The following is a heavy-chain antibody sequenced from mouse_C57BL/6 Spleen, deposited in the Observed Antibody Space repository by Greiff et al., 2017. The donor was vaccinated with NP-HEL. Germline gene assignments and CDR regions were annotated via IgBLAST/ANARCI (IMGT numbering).Heavy chain of an antibody. CDR2: ISDGGSYT. J-gene: IGHJ1*03. CDR3: ARLRGSGWYFDG. V-gene: IGHV5-4*01. CDR1: GFTFSSYA. Sequence: EVQVVESGGGLVKPGGSLKLSCAASGFTFSSYAMSWVRQTPEKRLEWVATISDGGSYTYYPDNVKGRFTISRDSAKNNLYLQMSHLKSEDTAMYYCARLRGSGWYFDGWGTGTTVTVSS. D-gene: IGHD1-1*01.